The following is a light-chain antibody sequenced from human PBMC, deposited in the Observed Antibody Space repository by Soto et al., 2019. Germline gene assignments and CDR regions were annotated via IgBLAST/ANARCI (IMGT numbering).Light chain of an antibody. Sequence: QSVLTQPPSASGTPGQRVTISCSGSSSNIGKNSVSWYQQLPGTAPKLLISSSNQRPSGVPDRFSGSKSGTSASLAISGLQSEDEADYYCAAWDDSLTGVWVFGGGTKLTVL. CDR3: AAWDDSLTGVWV. CDR1: SSNIGKNS. J-gene: IGLJ3*02. V-gene: IGLV1-44*01. CDR2: SSN.